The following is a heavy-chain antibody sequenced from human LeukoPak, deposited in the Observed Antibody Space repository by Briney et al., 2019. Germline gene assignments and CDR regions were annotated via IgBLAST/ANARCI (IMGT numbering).Heavy chain of an antibody. CDR3: ARGRYDYVWGSPPDAFDI. Sequence: ASVKVSCKASGYTFTNYGISWVRQAPGQGLEWMGWISAYNGNTNYAQKLQGRVTMTTDTSTSTAYMELRSLRSDDTAVYYCARGRYDYVWGSPPDAFDIWGQGTMVTVSS. J-gene: IGHJ3*02. CDR1: GYTFTNYG. CDR2: ISAYNGNT. D-gene: IGHD3-16*01. V-gene: IGHV1-18*01.